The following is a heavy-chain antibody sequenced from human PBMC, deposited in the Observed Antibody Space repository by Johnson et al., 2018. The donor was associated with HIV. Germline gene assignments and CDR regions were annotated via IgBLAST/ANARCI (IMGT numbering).Heavy chain of an antibody. D-gene: IGHD6-6*01. V-gene: IGHV3-66*01. CDR2: IYSGGST. CDR1: GFTFSSYA. Sequence: MQLVESGGGMVQPGRSLRLSCAASGFTFSSYALHWVRQAPGKGLEWVSIIYSGGSTYYADSVKGRFTISRDNSKNTLYLQMNSLRAEDTAVYYCARDLVEYSSSSYAFDIWGQGTMVTVSS. J-gene: IGHJ3*02. CDR3: ARDLVEYSSSSYAFDI.